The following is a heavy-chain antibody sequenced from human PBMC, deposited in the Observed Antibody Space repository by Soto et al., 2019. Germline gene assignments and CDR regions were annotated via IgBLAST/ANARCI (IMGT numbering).Heavy chain of an antibody. J-gene: IGHJ4*02. CDR1: GGTFSRFA. V-gene: IGHV1-69*01. CDR3: ESQFDFDRSGYYYAY. D-gene: IGHD3-22*01. Sequence: QVQLVQSGAEVKKPGSSVKVSCKASGGTFSRFAISGVRQAPGQGLEWMGGITPMFGTANYAKNFQGRLWITADEPTSAVYMDLRRLSYEDTAVYYCESQFDFDRSGYYYAYWGQGTLVSVSS. CDR2: ITPMFGTA.